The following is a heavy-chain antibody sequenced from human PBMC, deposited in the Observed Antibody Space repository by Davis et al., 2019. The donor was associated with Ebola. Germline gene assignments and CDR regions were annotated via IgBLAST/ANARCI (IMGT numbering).Heavy chain of an antibody. CDR2: IYHSGST. J-gene: IGHJ2*01. V-gene: IGHV4-4*02. CDR1: GGSISSSNW. Sequence: MPGGSLRLSCAVSGGSISSSNWWSWVRQPPGKGLEWIGEIYHSGSTNYNPSLKSRVTISVDTSKNQFSLKLSSVTAADTAVYYCAGRGANWYFDLWGRGTLVTVSS. CDR3: AGRGANWYFDL.